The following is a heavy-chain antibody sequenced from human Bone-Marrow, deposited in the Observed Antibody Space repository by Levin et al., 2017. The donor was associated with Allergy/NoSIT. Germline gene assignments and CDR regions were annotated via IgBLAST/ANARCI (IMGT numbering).Heavy chain of an antibody. J-gene: IGHJ3*02. V-gene: IGHV1-8*01. CDR3: AKGDSGAVYLI. D-gene: IGHD4/OR15-4a*01. CDR1: GYTFTNFD. Sequence: ASVKVSCKASGYTFTNFDINWVRRATGQGLEWMGWMNPKNGAAGYAQKFQGRVTMTRDLSITTAYMELSSLTSDDTAEYYCAKGDSGAVYLIWGQGTVVTVSS. CDR2: MNPKNGAA.